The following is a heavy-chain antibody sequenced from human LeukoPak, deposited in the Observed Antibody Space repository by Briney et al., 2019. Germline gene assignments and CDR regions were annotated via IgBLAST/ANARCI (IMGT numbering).Heavy chain of an antibody. CDR2: INHSGST. CDR3: ARDSRGTYYDYVWGSYPQQPFDY. Sequence: PSETLSLTCAVYGGSFSGYYWSWIRQPPGKGLEWIGEINHSGSTNYNPSLKSRVTISVDTSKNQFSLKLSSVTAADTAVYYCARDSRGTYYDYVWGSYPQQPFDYWGQGTLVTVSS. CDR1: GGSFSGYY. J-gene: IGHJ4*02. V-gene: IGHV4-34*01. D-gene: IGHD3-16*02.